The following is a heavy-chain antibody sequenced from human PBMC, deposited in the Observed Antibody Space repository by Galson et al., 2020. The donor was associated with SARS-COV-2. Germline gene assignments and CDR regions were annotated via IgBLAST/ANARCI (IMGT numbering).Heavy chain of an antibody. CDR1: GGSISSSSYY. V-gene: IGHV4-39*01. CDR3: ARPGGRYGDYSDAFDI. CDR2: IYYSGST. D-gene: IGHD4-17*01. J-gene: IGHJ3*02. Sequence: SETLSLTCTVSGGSISSSSYYWGWIRQPPGKGLEWIGSIYYSGSTYYNPSLKSRVTISVDTSKNQFSLKLSSVTAADTAVYYCARPGGRYGDYSDAFDIWGQGTMVTVSS.